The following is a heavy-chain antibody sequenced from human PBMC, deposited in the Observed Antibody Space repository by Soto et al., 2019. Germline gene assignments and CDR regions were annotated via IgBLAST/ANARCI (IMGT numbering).Heavy chain of an antibody. CDR2: ISWNSGSI. CDR1: GFTFDDYA. D-gene: IGHD4-17*01. CDR3: AKDYGDSTGFSHYYYMDV. V-gene: IGHV3-9*01. J-gene: IGHJ6*03. Sequence: GGSLRLSCAASGFTFDDYAMHWVRQAPGKGLEWVSGISWNSGSIGYADSVKGRFTISRDNAKNSLYLQMNSLRAEDTALYYCAKDYGDSTGFSHYYYMDVWGKGTTVTVSS.